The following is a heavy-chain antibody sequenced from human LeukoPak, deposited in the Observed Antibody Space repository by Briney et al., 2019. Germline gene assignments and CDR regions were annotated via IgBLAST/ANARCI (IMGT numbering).Heavy chain of an antibody. J-gene: IGHJ4*02. CDR2: ISSSGSTI. V-gene: IGHV3-11*01. Sequence: GGSLRLSCAASGFTFSDYYMTWIRQAPGKGLEWVSYISSSGSTIYYADSVKGRFTISRDNAKNSLYLQMNSLRAEDTAVYYCARSSQWLVQVYDYWGQGTLVTVSS. CDR3: ARSSQWLVQVYDY. CDR1: GFTFSDYY. D-gene: IGHD6-19*01.